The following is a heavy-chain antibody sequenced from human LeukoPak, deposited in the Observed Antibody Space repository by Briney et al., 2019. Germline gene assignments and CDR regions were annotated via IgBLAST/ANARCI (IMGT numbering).Heavy chain of an antibody. CDR3: AKAGNAYNWNPFDQ. Sequence: GGSLTLSCAGSGFTFCNYSMQWVRQAPGRGVEGVTLISYDGNNKYYADSVKGRFTISRDNSKNTLYLQMNSLRAEETAVYYCAKAGNAYNWNPFDQWGQGTLVTVSS. CDR1: GFTFCNYS. V-gene: IGHV3-30*18. J-gene: IGHJ4*02. CDR2: ISYDGNNK. D-gene: IGHD1-20*01.